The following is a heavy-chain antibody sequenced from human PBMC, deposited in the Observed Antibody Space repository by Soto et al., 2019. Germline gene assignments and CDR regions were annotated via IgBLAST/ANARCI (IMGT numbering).Heavy chain of an antibody. D-gene: IGHD2-15*01. CDR2: ISYDGSNK. CDR1: GFTFSNYA. J-gene: IGHJ4*02. CDR3: ARDGDCSGGSCYSRGGYLDY. Sequence: QVQLVESGGGVVQPGRSLRLSCAASGFTFSNYAIHWVRQAPGKGLEWAAVISYDGSNKYYADSVKGRFTISRDNSKNTLYLQMNSLRAEDTAVYYCARDGDCSGGSCYSRGGYLDYWGQGTLVTVSS. V-gene: IGHV3-30-3*01.